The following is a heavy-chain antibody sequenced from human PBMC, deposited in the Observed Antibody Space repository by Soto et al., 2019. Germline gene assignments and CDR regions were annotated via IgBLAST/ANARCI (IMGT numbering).Heavy chain of an antibody. Sequence: QVQLVQSGPDLKRPGASMKVSCKASGYTFTSYGISWVRQAPGXXXXXXXXXXPLKGRTQYSQKAQGRVTLSTDTSSNTAYMEMTTLRVDDTAVYYCAMDYGDRPEYFKHWGQGTLVTVS. J-gene: IGHJ1*01. CDR2: XXPLKGRT. CDR1: GYTFTSYG. CDR3: AMDYGDRPEYFKH. V-gene: IGHV1-18*04. D-gene: IGHD4-17*01.